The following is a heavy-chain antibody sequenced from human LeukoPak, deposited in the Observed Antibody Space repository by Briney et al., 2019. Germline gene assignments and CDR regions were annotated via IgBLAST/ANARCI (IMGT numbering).Heavy chain of an antibody. D-gene: IGHD2-21*02. J-gene: IGHJ2*01. CDR2: VFAAGDT. CDR3: ATRDWPGNWSFGR. V-gene: IGHV3-66*01. Sequence: GGSLRLSCTASGYIVSSNYMTWVRQAPGEGLEWVSVVFAAGDTSYADSVRGRFTISRDNTRNTVYLQMNSLRVEDTALYYCATRDWPGNWSFGRWGRGTLVTVSS. CDR1: GYIVSSNY.